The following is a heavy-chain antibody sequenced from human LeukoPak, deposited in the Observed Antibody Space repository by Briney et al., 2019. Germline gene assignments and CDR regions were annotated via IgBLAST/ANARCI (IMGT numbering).Heavy chain of an antibody. D-gene: IGHD6-19*01. CDR2: ISSSGSTI. Sequence: GGSLRLSCAASGFTFSSYEMNWVRQAPGKGLEWVSYISSSGSTIYYADSVKGRFTISRDNAKNSLYLQMNSLRAEDTAVYYCAREGQWLVRGAFDIRGQGTMVTVSS. V-gene: IGHV3-48*03. J-gene: IGHJ3*02. CDR3: AREGQWLVRGAFDI. CDR1: GFTFSSYE.